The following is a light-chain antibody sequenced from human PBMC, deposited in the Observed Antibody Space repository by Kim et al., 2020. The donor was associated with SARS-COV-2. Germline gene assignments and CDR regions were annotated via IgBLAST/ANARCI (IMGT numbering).Light chain of an antibody. CDR3: MQCLEAPYT. CDR1: QSRLHRNGQHF. J-gene: IGKJ2*01. V-gene: IGKV2-28*01. Sequence: EAASLAYRSSQSRLHRNGQHFLSGYLQKPGQSPHVLICNGSYRASGVPDRFSGSGSGTYFTLKISRVEAEDVVVYYYMQCLEAPYTFGQGTKLEI. CDR2: NGS.